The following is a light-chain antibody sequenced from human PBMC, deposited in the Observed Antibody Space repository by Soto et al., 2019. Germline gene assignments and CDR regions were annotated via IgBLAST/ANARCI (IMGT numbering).Light chain of an antibody. J-gene: IGKJ3*01. V-gene: IGKV1-33*01. CDR2: DAS. CDR3: QHYKTPIFT. CDR1: QDIGNY. Sequence: DIQMTQSPSSLSASLGDRITISCQASQDIGNYLNWYQQKPGTVPKLLISDASNLQRGVPSRFSGSGSGTNFKFSISSLQPEDVATNYCQHYKTPIFTFGPGTKVNVK.